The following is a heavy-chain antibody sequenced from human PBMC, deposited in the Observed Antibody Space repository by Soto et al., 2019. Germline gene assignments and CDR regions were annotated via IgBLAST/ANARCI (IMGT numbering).Heavy chain of an antibody. Sequence: EVQLVESGGGLVQPGRSLRLSCAASGFTFDDYAMHWVRQAPGKGLEWVSGISWNSGSIGHADSVKGRFTISRDNAKNSLYLQMNSLRAEDTALYYCAKDRGLVLSFYFDYWGQGTLVTVSS. J-gene: IGHJ4*02. V-gene: IGHV3-9*01. D-gene: IGHD6-19*01. CDR3: AKDRGLVLSFYFDY. CDR1: GFTFDDYA. CDR2: ISWNSGSI.